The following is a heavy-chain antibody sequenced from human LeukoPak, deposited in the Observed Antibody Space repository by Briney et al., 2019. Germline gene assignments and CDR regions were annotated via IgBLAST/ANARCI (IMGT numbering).Heavy chain of an antibody. CDR1: GFTFSNYA. CDR2: ISASGDST. V-gene: IGHV3-23*01. Sequence: GGSLRLSCAASGFTFSNYAMSWVRQAPGKGLEWVSAISASGDSTDHADSVKGRFTMFRDNSRNTLYLQMNSLRAEDTAVYYCATYTHWVAGDVWGQGTTVTVSS. J-gene: IGHJ6*02. D-gene: IGHD3-16*01. CDR3: ATYTHWVAGDV.